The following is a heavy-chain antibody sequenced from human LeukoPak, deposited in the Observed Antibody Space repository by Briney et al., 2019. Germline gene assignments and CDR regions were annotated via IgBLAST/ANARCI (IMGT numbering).Heavy chain of an antibody. D-gene: IGHD3-10*01. CDR1: GLTFSSDS. J-gene: IGHJ4*02. Sequence: GGSLTLAWAAYGLTFSSDSTKWVRQAPGEGLGWVSSISSSSSYIYYADSLKGRFTISRDNAKNSLYLQMNSLRTEDTAVYYCARASMVRGVITGPLYFWGQGTLVTVSS. CDR3: ARASMVRGVITGPLYF. V-gene: IGHV3-21*01. CDR2: ISSSSSYI.